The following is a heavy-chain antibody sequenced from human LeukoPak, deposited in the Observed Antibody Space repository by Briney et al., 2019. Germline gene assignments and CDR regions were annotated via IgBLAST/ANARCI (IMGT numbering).Heavy chain of an antibody. CDR1: DLTVIANY. D-gene: IGHD5-18*01. J-gene: IGHJ4*02. V-gene: IGHV3-53*01. Sequence: GGSLRLSCAASDLTVIANYMTWVRQAPGKGLECVAVIHSNDDTYYAASVRGRFTISRATSNHMLYLQMDSLRAEDTAVYYCTRGSAAMGDYWGQGTLVTVSS. CDR3: TRGSAAMGDY. CDR2: IHSNDDT.